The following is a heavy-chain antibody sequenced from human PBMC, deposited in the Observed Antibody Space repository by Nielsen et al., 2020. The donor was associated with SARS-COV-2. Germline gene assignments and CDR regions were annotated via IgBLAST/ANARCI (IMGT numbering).Heavy chain of an antibody. CDR1: GGSISSGDYY. V-gene: IGHV4-30-4*01. Sequence: SETLSLTCTVSGGSISSGDYYWSWIRQPPGKGLEWIGYIYYSGSTYYNPSLKSRVTISVDTSKNQFFLKLSSVTAADTAVYYCARDRYSSGYYYYYGMDVWGQGTTVTVSS. J-gene: IGHJ6*02. D-gene: IGHD6-19*01. CDR2: IYYSGST. CDR3: ARDRYSSGYYYYYGMDV.